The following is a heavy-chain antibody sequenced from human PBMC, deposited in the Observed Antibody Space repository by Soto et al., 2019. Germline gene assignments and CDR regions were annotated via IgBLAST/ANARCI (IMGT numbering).Heavy chain of an antibody. J-gene: IGHJ3*02. D-gene: IGHD2-2*02. CDR1: GFTFDDYA. V-gene: IGHV3-9*01. CDR2: ISWNSGSI. CDR3: AKDADIVVVPAAIRNAFDI. Sequence: GGSLRLSCAASGFTFDDYAMHWVRQAPGKGLEWVSGISWNSGSIGYADSVKGRFTISRDNAKNSLYLQMNSLRAEDTALYYCAKDADIVVVPAAIRNAFDIWGQGTMVTVSS.